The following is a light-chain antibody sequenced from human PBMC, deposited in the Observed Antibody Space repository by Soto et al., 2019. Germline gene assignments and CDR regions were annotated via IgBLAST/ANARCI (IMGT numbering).Light chain of an antibody. Sequence: EIVLTQSPGTLSLSPGERATLSCRASQSVSSYLAWYQQKPGQAPRLLIYDASNRATGIPARFSGSGSGTDFTVTISSLEPEDFAVYYCQQRSNWPTFGGGTKVEIK. J-gene: IGKJ4*01. V-gene: IGKV3-11*01. CDR2: DAS. CDR1: QSVSSY. CDR3: QQRSNWPT.